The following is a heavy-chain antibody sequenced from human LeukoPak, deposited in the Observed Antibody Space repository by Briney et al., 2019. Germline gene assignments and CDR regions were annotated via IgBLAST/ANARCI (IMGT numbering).Heavy chain of an antibody. CDR1: GFTFNTYN. CDR3: ARYYYDSSGYYYSDY. V-gene: IGHV3-21*04. Sequence: GGSLRLSCAVSGFTFNTYNMNWVRQAPGKGLEWVSSISSSSSYIYYADSVKGRFTISRDNAKNSLYLQMNNLRAEDTAVYYCARYYYDSSGYYYSDYWGQGNLVTVSS. CDR2: ISSSSSYI. D-gene: IGHD3-22*01. J-gene: IGHJ4*02.